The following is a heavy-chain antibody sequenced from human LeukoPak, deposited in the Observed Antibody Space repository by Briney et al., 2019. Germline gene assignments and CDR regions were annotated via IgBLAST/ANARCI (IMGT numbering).Heavy chain of an antibody. CDR2: ISGSGGST. D-gene: IGHD1-26*01. V-gene: IGHV3-23*01. CDR3: AKARIVGAHYFDY. Sequence: GGSLRLSCEASGFTFSTYAMSWVRQAPGKGLEWVSGISGSGGSTYYADSVKGRFTISRDNSKNTLYLQMNSLRAEDTAVYYCAKARIVGAHYFDYWGQGTLVTVSS. J-gene: IGHJ4*02. CDR1: GFTFSTYA.